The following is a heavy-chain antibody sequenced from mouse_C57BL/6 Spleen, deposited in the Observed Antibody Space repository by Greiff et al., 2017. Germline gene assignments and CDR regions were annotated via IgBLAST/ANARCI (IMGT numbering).Heavy chain of an antibody. J-gene: IGHJ2*01. Sequence: VKLMESGAELARPGASVKMSCKASGYTFTSYTMHWVKQRPGQGLEWIGYINPSSGYTKYNQKFKDKATLTADKSSSTAYMQLSSLTSEDSAVYYCARNEDYGSSYFDYWGQGTTLTVSS. CDR3: ARNEDYGSSYFDY. CDR2: INPSSGYT. CDR1: GYTFTSYT. V-gene: IGHV1-4*01. D-gene: IGHD1-1*01.